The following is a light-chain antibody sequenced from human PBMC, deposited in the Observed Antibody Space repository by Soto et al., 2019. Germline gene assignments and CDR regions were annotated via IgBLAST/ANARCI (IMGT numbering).Light chain of an antibody. CDR1: GDISTY. V-gene: IGKV1-12*01. Sequence: DIEMTQSPSSVSASVGDRVTITCRASGDISTYLSWYQQEPGKPPHLLISSATSLQTGVPPRFSGGGSGTDFTLTITNLQPEDFATYFCQQAHTFVTFGGGTRVEV. CDR3: QQAHTFVT. CDR2: SAT. J-gene: IGKJ4*01.